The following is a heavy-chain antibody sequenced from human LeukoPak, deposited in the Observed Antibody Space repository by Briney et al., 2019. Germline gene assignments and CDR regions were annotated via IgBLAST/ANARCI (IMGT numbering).Heavy chain of an antibody. CDR3: TTDSYFSYYFDY. J-gene: IGHJ4*02. D-gene: IGHD2-21*01. CDR1: GFTFSNGW. Sequence: PGGSLRLSCAASGFTFSNGWMSWVRQAPGKGLEWVGRIKSKTDGGTTDYAAPVKGRFTISRDDSKNTLYLQMNSLKTEDTAVYYCTTDSYFSYYFDYWGQGTLVTVSS. CDR2: IKSKTDGGTT. V-gene: IGHV3-15*01.